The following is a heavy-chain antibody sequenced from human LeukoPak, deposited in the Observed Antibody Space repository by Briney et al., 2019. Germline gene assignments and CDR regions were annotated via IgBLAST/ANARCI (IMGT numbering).Heavy chain of an antibody. V-gene: IGHV3-30*02. D-gene: IGHD2-2*03. Sequence: GGSLRLSCAASGFTFSSYGMHWVRQAPGKGLECVAFIRYDGSNKYYADSVKGRFTISRDNSKNTLYLQMNSLRAEDTAVYYCAAHLDIVVVPALDYWGQGTLVTVSS. CDR1: GFTFSSYG. CDR2: IRYDGSNK. J-gene: IGHJ4*02. CDR3: AAHLDIVVVPALDY.